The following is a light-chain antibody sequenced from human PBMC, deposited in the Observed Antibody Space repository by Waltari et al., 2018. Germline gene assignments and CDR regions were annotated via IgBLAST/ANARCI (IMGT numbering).Light chain of an antibody. CDR2: YAS. CDR3: QQYDKPPIA. Sequence: DVQMTQSPSSLSVSVGDRVTITCQASQDIANYLNWYQQKPGKAPKLLIYYASNLETGVPSSFSGTGSGTHFTFIISGLQSEDVATYYCQQYDKPPIAFGQGTRLDIK. J-gene: IGKJ5*01. V-gene: IGKV1-33*01. CDR1: QDIANY.